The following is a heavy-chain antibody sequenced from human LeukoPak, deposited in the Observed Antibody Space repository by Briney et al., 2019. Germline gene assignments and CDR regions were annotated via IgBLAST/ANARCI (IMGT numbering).Heavy chain of an antibody. V-gene: IGHV3-74*01. CDR2: LNSDGSST. Sequence: GGSLRLSCVASGFTFSGYWMHWVRQAPGKGLVWVSRLNSDGSSTNYADSVKGRITISRDNAKSSLYLQMNSLRAEDTAVYYCARAPDPYRMDVWGQGTTVTVSS. J-gene: IGHJ6*02. CDR1: GFTFSGYW. CDR3: ARAPDPYRMDV.